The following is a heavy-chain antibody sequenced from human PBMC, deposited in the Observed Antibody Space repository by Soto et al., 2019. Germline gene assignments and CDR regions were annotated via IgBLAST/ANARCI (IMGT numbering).Heavy chain of an antibody. CDR3: ASPREGQWLVFDH. J-gene: IGHJ4*02. D-gene: IGHD6-19*01. CDR1: GFTFSSYS. CDR2: ISSSSSYI. Sequence: GGSLRLSCAASGFTFSSYSMNWVRQAPGKGLEWVSSISSSSSYIYYADSVKGRFTISRDNAKNSLYLQMNSLRAEDTAAYFCASPREGQWLVFDHWGQRTLVTVSS. V-gene: IGHV3-21*01.